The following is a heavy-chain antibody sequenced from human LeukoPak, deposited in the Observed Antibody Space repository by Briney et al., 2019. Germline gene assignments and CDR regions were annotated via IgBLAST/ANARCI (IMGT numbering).Heavy chain of an antibody. J-gene: IGHJ4*02. CDR1: GFTFNTYS. CDR2: IGTSTNYI. Sequence: GGSLRLSCAASGFTFNTYSMTWVRQAPGKGLEWVSSIGTSTNYIYYADSVKGRFTISRDNAKNSLYLQMNSLRAEDTAVHYCARLPADYWGQGTLVTVSS. CDR3: ARLPADY. V-gene: IGHV3-21*01.